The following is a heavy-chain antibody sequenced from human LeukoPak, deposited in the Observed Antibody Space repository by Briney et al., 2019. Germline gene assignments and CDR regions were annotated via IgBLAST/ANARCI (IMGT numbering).Heavy chain of an antibody. D-gene: IGHD6-13*01. J-gene: IGHJ4*02. CDR2: IKQDGSEK. V-gene: IGHV3-7*01. Sequence: GGSLRLSCATSGFTFSSYWMSWVRQAPGKGLEWVANIKQDGSEKYYVDSVKGRFTISRDNAKNSLYLQMNSLRAEDTAVYYCARVALNIAAPRFPRKKIDYWGQGTLVTVSS. CDR1: GFTFSSYW. CDR3: ARVALNIAAPRFPRKKIDY.